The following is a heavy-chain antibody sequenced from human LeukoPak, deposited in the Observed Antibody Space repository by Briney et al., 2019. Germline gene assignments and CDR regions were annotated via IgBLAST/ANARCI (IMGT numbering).Heavy chain of an antibody. D-gene: IGHD3-10*01. CDR1: GGTFSSYA. J-gene: IGHJ4*02. Sequence: SVKVSCKASGGTFSSYAISWVRQARGQGLEWMGRIIPILGIANYAQKFQGRVTITADKSTSTAYMELSSLRSEDTAVYYCASGMVRARPYFDYWGQGTLVTVSS. CDR3: ASGMVRARPYFDY. CDR2: IIPILGIA. V-gene: IGHV1-69*04.